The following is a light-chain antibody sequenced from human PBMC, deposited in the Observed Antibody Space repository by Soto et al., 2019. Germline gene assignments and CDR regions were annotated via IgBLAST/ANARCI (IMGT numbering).Light chain of an antibody. J-gene: IGKJ5*01. CDR3: QQSYMDPIT. V-gene: IGKV1-5*01. Sequence: DIQMTQSPSTLSASVGDRVTITCRASQTIFNWLAWYQRKPGRAPNLLIYDASSLQSGVPSRFSGSGGGTDFTLSISSVQPEDFATYFCQQSYMDPITFGQGTRLEIK. CDR1: QTIFNW. CDR2: DAS.